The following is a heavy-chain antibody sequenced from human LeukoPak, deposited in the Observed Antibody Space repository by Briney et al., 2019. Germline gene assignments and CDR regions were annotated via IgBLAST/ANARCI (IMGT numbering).Heavy chain of an antibody. D-gene: IGHD3-9*01. J-gene: IGHJ3*02. CDR2: IWFDGSNE. Sequence: GGSLRLSCAASGFTFTYYGMHWVRQAPGKGLEWVAVIWFDGSNEHYADSVKGRFTISRDNSKNTLYLQMNSLRAEDTAVYYCAIYWRYFDWLLSDIWGLGTMVTVSS. CDR3: AIYWRYFDWLLSDI. V-gene: IGHV3-33*01. CDR1: GFTFTYYG.